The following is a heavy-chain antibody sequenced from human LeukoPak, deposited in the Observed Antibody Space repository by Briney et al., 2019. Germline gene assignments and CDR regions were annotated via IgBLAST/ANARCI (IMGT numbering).Heavy chain of an antibody. Sequence: SETLSLTCTVSGGSISSYYWSWIRQPPGKGLEWIGYVYSSGSTNYNPSVKSRVTISVDTSKNQFSLKLSSVTAADTAVYYCARHDYGSGSYYNVWYFDLWGRGTLVTVSS. D-gene: IGHD3-10*01. J-gene: IGHJ2*01. CDR2: VYSSGST. CDR3: ARHDYGSGSYYNVWYFDL. CDR1: GGSISSYY. V-gene: IGHV4-59*08.